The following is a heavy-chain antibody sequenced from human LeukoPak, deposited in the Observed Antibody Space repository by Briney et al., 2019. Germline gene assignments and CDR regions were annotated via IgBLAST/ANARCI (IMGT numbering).Heavy chain of an antibody. J-gene: IGHJ6*03. CDR1: RGSISCSSYY. Sequence: SETLSLTCTVSRGSISCSSYYWGWIRQPPGKGLEWIGSIYYSGSTYYNPSLKSRVTISVDTSKNQLSLKLSSVTAADTAVYYCAREYSSGWSHRGRYYYYMDVWGKGTTVTISS. V-gene: IGHV4-39*07. CDR3: AREYSSGWSHRGRYYYYMDV. D-gene: IGHD6-19*01. CDR2: IYYSGST.